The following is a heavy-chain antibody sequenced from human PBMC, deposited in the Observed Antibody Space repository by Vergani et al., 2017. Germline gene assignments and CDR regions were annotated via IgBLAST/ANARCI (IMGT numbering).Heavy chain of an antibody. D-gene: IGHD6-6*01. V-gene: IGHV1-69*14. CDR3: ASRLSYSSSSGALGHAFDY. CDR2: IIPIFGTA. J-gene: IGHJ4*02. CDR1: GGTFSSYA. Sequence: QVQLVQSGAEVKKPGSSVKVSCKASGGTFSSYAISWVRQAPGQGLEWMGRIIPIFGTANYAQKFQGRVTINADKSTSTAYMELSSLRSEDTAVYYCASRLSYSSSSGALGHAFDYWGQGTLVTVSS.